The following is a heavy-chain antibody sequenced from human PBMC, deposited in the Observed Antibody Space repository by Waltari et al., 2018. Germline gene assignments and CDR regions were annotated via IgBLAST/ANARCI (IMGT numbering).Heavy chain of an antibody. CDR1: GGSFSGYY. CDR3: ARSRYGAQRGLGY. Sequence: QVQLQQWGAGLLKPSETLSLTCAVYGGSFSGYYWSWIRQPPGKGLEWIGEINHRGSTNYNPSLKSRVTISVDTSKNQFSLKLSSVTAADTAVYYCARSRYGAQRGLGYWGQGTLVTVSS. D-gene: IGHD4-17*01. J-gene: IGHJ4*02. CDR2: INHRGST. V-gene: IGHV4-34*01.